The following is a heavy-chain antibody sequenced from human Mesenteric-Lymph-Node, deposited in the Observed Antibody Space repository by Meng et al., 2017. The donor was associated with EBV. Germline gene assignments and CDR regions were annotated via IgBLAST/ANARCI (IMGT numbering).Heavy chain of an antibody. CDR2: IYWDDDK. Sequence: QITLKESGPTLVKPTXTLTLTXPFSGFSLSTIGEGVGWIRQPPGKALEWLALIYWDDDKRYSPSLKSRLTITKDTSKNQVVLTMTNMDPVDTATYYCGHSWDCGGGSCSTNWFDPWGQGTLVNVSS. D-gene: IGHD2-15*01. CDR1: GFSLSTIGEG. J-gene: IGHJ5*02. V-gene: IGHV2-5*02. CDR3: GHSWDCGGGSCSTNWFDP.